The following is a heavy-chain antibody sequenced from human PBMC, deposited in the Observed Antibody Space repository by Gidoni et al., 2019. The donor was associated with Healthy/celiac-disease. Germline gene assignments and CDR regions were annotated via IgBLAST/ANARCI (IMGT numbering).Heavy chain of an antibody. CDR1: GGSISSSSYY. CDR3: ARLEGGGYCSGGSCYLFDY. V-gene: IGHV4-39*01. Sequence: QLQLQESGPGLAKPSETLSLTCTVSGGSISSSSYYWGWIRQPPGKGLEWIGSIYYSGSTYYNPSLKSRVTISVDTSKNQFSLKLSSVTAADTAVYYCARLEGGGYCSGGSCYLFDYWGQGTLVTVSS. D-gene: IGHD2-15*01. CDR2: IYYSGST. J-gene: IGHJ4*02.